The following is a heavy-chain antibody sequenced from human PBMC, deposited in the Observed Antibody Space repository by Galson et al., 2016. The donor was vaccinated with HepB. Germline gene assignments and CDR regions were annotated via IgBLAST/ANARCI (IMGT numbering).Heavy chain of an antibody. CDR3: AKIIMVQGGFYFYGMNV. CDR1: GFTFSRYA. V-gene: IGHV3-23*01. J-gene: IGHJ6*02. D-gene: IGHD3-10*01. Sequence: SLRLSCAASGFTFSRYAMSWVRQAPGKGLEWVSTISGNGGSKYYADSVKGRFTISTDNSRNTLYLQKNGLRADDTAVYYCAKIIMVQGGFYFYGMNVWGQGTTVTVSS. CDR2: ISGNGGSK.